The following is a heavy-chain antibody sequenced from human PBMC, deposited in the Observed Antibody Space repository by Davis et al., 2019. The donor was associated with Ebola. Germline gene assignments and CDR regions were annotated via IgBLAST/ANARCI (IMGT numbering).Heavy chain of an antibody. V-gene: IGHV1-2*02. Sequence: ASVKVSCKASGYTFTGYYIHWVRQAPGQGLEWMGWINPNSGGTRYAQKFQGKVTMTRDTSISTVYMELSRLRSDDTAVYYCAREKEGYRYGFPLRTAGFDIWGQGTRVTVSS. J-gene: IGHJ3*02. CDR3: AREKEGYRYGFPLRTAGFDI. D-gene: IGHD5-18*01. CDR1: GYTFTGYY. CDR2: INPNSGGT.